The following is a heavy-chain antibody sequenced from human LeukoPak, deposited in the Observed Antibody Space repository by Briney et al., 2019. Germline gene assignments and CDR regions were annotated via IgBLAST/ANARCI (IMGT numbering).Heavy chain of an antibody. D-gene: IGHD1-14*01. J-gene: IGHJ4*02. CDR1: GSTLSSYE. CDR3: ARAHRSRAFDY. V-gene: IGHV3-48*03. CDR2: ISSSGSTI. Sequence: GGSLRLSCAASGSTLSSYEMNWVRQAPGKGLEWVSYISSSGSTIYYADSVKGRFTISRDNAKNSLYLQMNSLRAEDTAVYYCARAHRSRAFDYWGQGTLVTVSS.